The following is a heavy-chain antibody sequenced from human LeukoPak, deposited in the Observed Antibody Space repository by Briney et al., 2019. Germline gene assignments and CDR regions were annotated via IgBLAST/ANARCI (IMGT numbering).Heavy chain of an antibody. CDR2: IYYSGST. V-gene: IGHV4-59*01. D-gene: IGHD3-10*01. CDR1: GGSIGSYY. CDR3: ARVTPITMVRGVYGMDV. J-gene: IGHJ6*02. Sequence: PSETLSLTCTVSGGSIGSYYWSWIRQPPGKGLEWIGYIYYSGSTNYNPSLKSRVTISVDTSKNQFSLKLSSVTAADTAVYYCARVTPITMVRGVYGMDVWGQGTTVTVSS.